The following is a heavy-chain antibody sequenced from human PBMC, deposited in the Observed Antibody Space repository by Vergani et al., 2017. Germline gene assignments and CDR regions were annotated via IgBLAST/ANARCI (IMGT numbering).Heavy chain of an antibody. CDR1: GFTFSSYG. CDR2: INSEWSRT. CDR3: ARSPHYYDSSGPQRTHWFDP. Sequence: VQLVESGGGVVQPGRSLRLSCAASGFTFSSYGMHWVRHAPGKGLVWVSRINSEWSRTSYADSVEGRFTISRDNAKKTLFLQMNSLRAEDTAVYDCARSPHYYDSSGPQRTHWFDPWGQGTLVTVSS. V-gene: IGHV3-74*02. D-gene: IGHD3-22*01. J-gene: IGHJ5*02.